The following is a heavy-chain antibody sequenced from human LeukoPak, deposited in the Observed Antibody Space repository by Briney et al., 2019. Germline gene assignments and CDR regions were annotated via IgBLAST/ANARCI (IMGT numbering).Heavy chain of an antibody. CDR1: GFTFSSYA. CDR2: ISYDGSNK. Sequence: GGSLRLSCAASGFTFSSYAMHWVRQAPGKGLEWVAVISYDGSNKYYADSAKGRFTISRDNSKNTLYLQMNSLRAEDTAVYYCAREGVRFNFVVVPAAPPDYWGQGTLVTVSS. V-gene: IGHV3-30-3*01. J-gene: IGHJ4*02. CDR3: AREGVRFNFVVVPAAPPDY. D-gene: IGHD2-2*01.